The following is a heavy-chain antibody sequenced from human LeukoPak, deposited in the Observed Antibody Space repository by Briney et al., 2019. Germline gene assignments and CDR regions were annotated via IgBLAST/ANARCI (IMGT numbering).Heavy chain of an antibody. CDR3: ARGRRVVGATIGGRRYYYYYMDV. CDR1: GYTFTSYD. Sequence: ASVKVSRKCSGYTFTSYDINWVRQGTAQGLEWMGWMNTNSGNRGYAQKFQGRVTITRNTSISTAYMELSGLRSEDTAVYYCARGRRVVGATIGGRRYYYYYMDVWGKGTTVTVSS. D-gene: IGHD1-26*01. V-gene: IGHV1-8*01. J-gene: IGHJ6*03. CDR2: MNTNSGNR.